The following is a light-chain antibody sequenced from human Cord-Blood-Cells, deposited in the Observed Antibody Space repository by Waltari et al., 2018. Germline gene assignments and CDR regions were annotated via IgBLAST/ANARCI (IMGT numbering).Light chain of an antibody. V-gene: IGLV2-8*01. Sequence: QSALTQPPSASGSPGQSVTISCTGPSSDVGGYNYVSWYQQHPGKAPKLMIYEVSKRPSGVPDRFSGSKSGNTASLTVSGLQAGDEADYYCSSYAGSNNLVFGGGTKLTVL. J-gene: IGLJ3*02. CDR3: SSYAGSNNLV. CDR1: SSDVGGYNY. CDR2: EVS.